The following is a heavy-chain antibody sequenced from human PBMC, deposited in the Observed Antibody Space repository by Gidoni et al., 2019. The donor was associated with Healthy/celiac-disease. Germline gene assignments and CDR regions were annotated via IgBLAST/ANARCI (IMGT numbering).Heavy chain of an antibody. CDR1: GVTVDDYA. J-gene: IGHJ4*02. V-gene: IGHV3-9*01. D-gene: IGHD3-3*01. Sequence: EVQLVESGGGLVQPGRSLRLSCAASGVTVDDYAMHWVRQAPGKGLEWVSGISWNSGSIGYADSVKGRFTISRDNAKNSLYLQMNSLRAEDTALYYCAKGENDFWSGYAPLDYWGQGTLVTVSS. CDR2: ISWNSGSI. CDR3: AKGENDFWSGYAPLDY.